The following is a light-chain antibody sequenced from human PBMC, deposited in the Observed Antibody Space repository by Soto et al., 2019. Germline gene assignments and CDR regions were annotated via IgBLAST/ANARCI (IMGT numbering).Light chain of an antibody. CDR1: QSVSSD. Sequence: EMVMTQSPATLSVSPGLRARLSCRYSQSVSSDLAWYHQKPGQAPRLLIYSASTRATGIPARFSGSGSATEFTLTINSLQSEDCAVYYCQQYNNWPRTFGQGTKADIK. CDR3: QQYNNWPRT. J-gene: IGKJ1*01. V-gene: IGKV3-15*01. CDR2: SAS.